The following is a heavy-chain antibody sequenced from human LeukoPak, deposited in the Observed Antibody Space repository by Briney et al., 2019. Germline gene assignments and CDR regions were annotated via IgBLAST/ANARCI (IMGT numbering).Heavy chain of an antibody. CDR2: INPNSGGT. V-gene: IGHV1-2*06. J-gene: IGHJ3*02. CDR3: ARPYYESSGLYVDAFEI. Sequence: ASVKVSCKASGYTLTAYYLHWVRQAPGQGLEWMGRINPNSGGTTYAQKFQGRVTMTRDTSIGTAYMEVSSLRSDDTPVYYCARPYYESSGLYVDAFEIWGQGTMVTVSS. D-gene: IGHD3-22*01. CDR1: GYTLTAYY.